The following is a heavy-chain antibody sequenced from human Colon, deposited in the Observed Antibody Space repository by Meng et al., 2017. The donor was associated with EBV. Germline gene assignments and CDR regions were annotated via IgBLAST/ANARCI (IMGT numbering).Heavy chain of an antibody. CDR1: GGSFRDYY. CDR3: ARRGPSGNFSP. V-gene: IGHV4-34*01. Sequence: QVQLQQWGAVLFKPSETLSRSCAVYGGSFRDYYWTWIRHPPGKGLEWIGEIDHRGNTKYNPSLKSRVTISLDTSKKQFSLKVSSVTAADSAVYYCARRGPSGNFSPWSQGALVTVSS. J-gene: IGHJ5*02. CDR2: IDHRGNT. D-gene: IGHD3-10*01.